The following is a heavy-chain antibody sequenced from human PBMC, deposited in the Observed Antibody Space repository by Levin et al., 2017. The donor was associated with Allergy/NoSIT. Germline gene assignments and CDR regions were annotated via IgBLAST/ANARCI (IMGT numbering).Heavy chain of an antibody. D-gene: IGHD6-19*01. CDR2: INPNSGGT. J-gene: IGHJ4*02. CDR1: GYTFTGYY. Sequence: ASVKVSCKASGYTFTGYYMHWVRQAPGQGLEWMGWINPNSGGTNYAQKFQGRVTMTRDTSISPAYMELSRLRSDDTAVYYCAREGLGGWDGAGIAVAAPLDYWGQGTLVTVSS. V-gene: IGHV1-2*02. CDR3: AREGLGGWDGAGIAVAAPLDY.